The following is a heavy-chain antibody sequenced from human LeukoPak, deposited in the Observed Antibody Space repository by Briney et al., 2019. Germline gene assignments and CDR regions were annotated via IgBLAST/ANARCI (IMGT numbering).Heavy chain of an antibody. Sequence: SQTLSLTCTVSGGSISSGGYYWSWIRQHPGKGLEWIGYIYYSGSTYYNPSLKSRVTISVDTSKNQFSLKLSSVTAADTAVYYCARERLRLAYYYDSSGQPFPPAFDIWGQGTMVTVPS. V-gene: IGHV4-31*03. D-gene: IGHD3-22*01. CDR2: IYYSGST. J-gene: IGHJ3*02. CDR1: GGSISSGGYY. CDR3: ARERLRLAYYYDSSGQPFPPAFDI.